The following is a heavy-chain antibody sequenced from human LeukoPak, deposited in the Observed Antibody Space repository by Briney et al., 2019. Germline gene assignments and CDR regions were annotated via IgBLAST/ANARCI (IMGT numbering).Heavy chain of an antibody. D-gene: IGHD2-2*01. CDR3: TAGYLPAANYYYYYYMDV. V-gene: IGHV1-58*01. Sequence: SVKVSCKASGFTFTSSAVQWVRQARGQRLEWIGWIVVGSGNTNYAQKFQERVTITRDVSTSTAYMELSSLRSEDTAVYYCTAGYLPAANYYYYYYMDVWGKGTTVTVSS. J-gene: IGHJ6*03. CDR1: GFTFTSSA. CDR2: IVVGSGNT.